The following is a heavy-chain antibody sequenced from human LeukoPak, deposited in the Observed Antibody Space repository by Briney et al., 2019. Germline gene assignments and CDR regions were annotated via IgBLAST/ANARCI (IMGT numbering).Heavy chain of an antibody. D-gene: IGHD2-21*01. CDR3: ARGRVIIHAFDI. J-gene: IGHJ3*02. V-gene: IGHV4-59*01. CDR1: GASITGYY. CDR2: ISYSGNM. Sequence: SETLSLTCSVSGASITGYYWNWIRQSPGKGLEWIGDISYSGNMNNSPSLKSRVSISADTSKNQFSLKLTSVTASDAAVYYCARGRVIIHAFDIWGQGTTVTVSS.